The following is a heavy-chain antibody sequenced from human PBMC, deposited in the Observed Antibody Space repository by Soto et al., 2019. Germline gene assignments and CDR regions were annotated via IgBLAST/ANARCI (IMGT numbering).Heavy chain of an antibody. CDR2: IIPIFGTA. Sequence: SVKVSCKASGGTFSSYAISWVRQAPGQGLEWMGGIIPIFGTANYAQKFQDRVTITADESTSTAYMELSSLRSEDTAVYYCARSAVLLRYFDWGSYYFDYWGQGTLVTVSS. CDR3: ARSAVLLRYFDWGSYYFDY. CDR1: GGTFSSYA. D-gene: IGHD3-9*01. V-gene: IGHV1-69*13. J-gene: IGHJ4*02.